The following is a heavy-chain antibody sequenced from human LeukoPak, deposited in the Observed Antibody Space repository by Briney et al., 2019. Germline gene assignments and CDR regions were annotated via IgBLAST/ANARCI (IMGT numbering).Heavy chain of an antibody. V-gene: IGHV3-21*01. CDR2: ICGDSNYI. Sequence: GGSLRLSCAASGFIFSTYSMNWVRQAPGKGLEWVSSICGDSNYIYYADSMKGRFTVSRDNAKNSLYLQMSGLRVEDTAVYFCARVHFGEYGVDYWGQGTLVTVSS. CDR3: ARVHFGEYGVDY. CDR1: GFIFSTYS. J-gene: IGHJ4*02. D-gene: IGHD3-10*01.